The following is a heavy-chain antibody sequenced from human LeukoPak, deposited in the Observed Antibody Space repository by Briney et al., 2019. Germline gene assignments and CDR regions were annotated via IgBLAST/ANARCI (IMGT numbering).Heavy chain of an antibody. Sequence: PSETLSLTCTVSVGSISSYYWSWIRQPPGKGLEWIGYISYRGSTNYNPPPKSRVTISVDTSKNQFSLKLSSVTAADTAVYYCARRIAADKWGQGTLVTVSS. CDR3: ARRIAADK. D-gene: IGHD6-13*01. CDR2: ISYRGST. V-gene: IGHV4-59*08. J-gene: IGHJ4*02. CDR1: VGSISSYY.